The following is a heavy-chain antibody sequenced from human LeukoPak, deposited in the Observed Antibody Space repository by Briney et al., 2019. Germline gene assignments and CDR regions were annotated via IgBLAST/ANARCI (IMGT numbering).Heavy chain of an antibody. CDR1: GGSFSGYY. Sequence: SETLSLTCAVYGGSFSGYYWSWIRQPPGKGLEWIGEINHSGSTNYNPSTKSRVTISVDTSKNQFSLKLSSVTAADTAVYYCARGPNSSGWYVNYWGQGTLVTVSS. V-gene: IGHV4-34*01. D-gene: IGHD6-19*01. CDR3: ARGPNSSGWYVNY. J-gene: IGHJ4*02. CDR2: INHSGST.